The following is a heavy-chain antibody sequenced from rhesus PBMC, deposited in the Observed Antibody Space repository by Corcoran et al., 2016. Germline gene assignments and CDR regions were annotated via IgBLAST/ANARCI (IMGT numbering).Heavy chain of an antibody. CDR1: GGSVSSSNW. CDR2: ISGNSGRT. CDR3: ARNFDY. V-gene: IGHV4-65*01. J-gene: IGHJ4*01. Sequence: QVQLQESGPGLVKPSETLSLTCAVSGGSVSSSNWWSWIRQPPGKGLEWIGYISGNSGRTNYNPSLKSRVTISKDASKNQFSLKLSSVTAADTAVYYCARNFDYWGQGVLVTVSS.